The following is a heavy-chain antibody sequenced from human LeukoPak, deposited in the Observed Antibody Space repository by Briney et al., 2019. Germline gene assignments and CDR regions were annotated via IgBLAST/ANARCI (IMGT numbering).Heavy chain of an antibody. CDR2: IYYSGST. V-gene: IGHV4-31*03. CDR1: GGSISSGDYY. Sequence: PSETLSLTCTVSGGSISSGDYYWSWIRQHPGKGLEWIGYIYYSGSTYYNPSLKSRVTISVDTSKNQFSLKLSSVTAADTAVYYCARVRYYYDSSGSYWYFDLWGRGTLVTVSS. CDR3: ARVRYYYDSSGSYWYFDL. D-gene: IGHD3-22*01. J-gene: IGHJ2*01.